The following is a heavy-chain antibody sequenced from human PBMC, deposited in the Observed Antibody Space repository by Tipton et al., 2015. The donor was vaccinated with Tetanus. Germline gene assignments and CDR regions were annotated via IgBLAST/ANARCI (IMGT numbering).Heavy chain of an antibody. D-gene: IGHD6-13*01. CDR1: GGSISGFS. CDR3: AKDLVRWFEI. V-gene: IGHV4-4*07. Sequence: GLVKPSETLSLTCTVSGGSISGFSWSWVRQSAGKGLEWIGRIYDSGDTNYNPSLKSRVTMSLDTSKSQFSLKLRSVTAADTALYYCAKDLVRWFEIWGQGTLVTVSS. CDR2: IYDSGDT. J-gene: IGHJ5*02.